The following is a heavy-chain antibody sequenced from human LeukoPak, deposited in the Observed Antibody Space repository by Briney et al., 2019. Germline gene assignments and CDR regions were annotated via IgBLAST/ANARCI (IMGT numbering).Heavy chain of an antibody. CDR1: GFTFSSYA. CDR3: AIMHGYYDGSGYWVQ. CDR2: ISYDGSNK. J-gene: IGHJ1*01. Sequence: GGSLRLSCAASGFTFSSYAMHWVRQAPGKGLEWVAVISYDGSNKYYADSVKGRFTISRDNPRNTLYMQMNSLRDEDTAVYYCAIMHGYYDGSGYWVQWGQGTLVTVSS. V-gene: IGHV3-30*04. D-gene: IGHD3-22*01.